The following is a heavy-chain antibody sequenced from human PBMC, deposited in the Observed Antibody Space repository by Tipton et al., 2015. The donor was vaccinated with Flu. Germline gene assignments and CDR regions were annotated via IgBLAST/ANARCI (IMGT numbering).Heavy chain of an antibody. Sequence: QSGAEVKKPGESLKISCKGSGYSFTSYWIGWVRQMPGKGLEWMGIIYPGDSDTRYSPSFQGQVTISADKSISTAYLQWSSLKASDTAMYYCARHPTHYDFWSVYPDYWVQGTLVTVSS. CDR3: ARHPTHYDFWSVYPDY. J-gene: IGHJ4*02. V-gene: IGHV5-51*01. D-gene: IGHD3-3*01. CDR2: IYPGDSDT. CDR1: GYSFTSYW.